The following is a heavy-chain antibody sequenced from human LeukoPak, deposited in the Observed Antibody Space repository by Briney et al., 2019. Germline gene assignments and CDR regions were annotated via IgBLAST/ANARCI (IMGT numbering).Heavy chain of an antibody. V-gene: IGHV3-7*02. J-gene: IGHJ4*02. CDR1: GFTFSTYW. Sequence: GGSLRLSCAASGFTFSTYWMSWVRHAPGKGLEWVANINEDGSDKYYVDSVKGRFTISRDNAENSLYLQMNSLRDEDTAVYYCARAFGLTDYWGQGTLVTVSS. D-gene: IGHD3/OR15-3a*01. CDR3: ARAFGLTDY. CDR2: INEDGSDK.